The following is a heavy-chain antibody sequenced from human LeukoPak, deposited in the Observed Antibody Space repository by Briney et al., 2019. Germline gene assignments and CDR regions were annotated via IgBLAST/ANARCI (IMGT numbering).Heavy chain of an antibody. CDR1: GGSISSGSYY. D-gene: IGHD6-13*01. CDR2: IYTSGST. Sequence: TLSLTCTVSGGSISSGSYYWSWIRQPAGKGLEWIGRIYTSGSTNYNPSLKSRVTISVDTSKNQFSLKLSSVTAADTAVYYCARPRGSSWSRDAFDIWGQGTMVTVSS. J-gene: IGHJ3*02. V-gene: IGHV4-61*02. CDR3: ARPRGSSWSRDAFDI.